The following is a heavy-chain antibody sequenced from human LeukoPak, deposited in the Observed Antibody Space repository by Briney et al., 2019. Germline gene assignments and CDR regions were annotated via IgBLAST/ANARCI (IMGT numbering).Heavy chain of an antibody. Sequence: GGSLRLSCAASGFTFDDYAMHWVRQAPGKGLEWVSGISWNSGSIGYADSVKGRFTISRDNAKNSLYLQMNSLRAEDTALYYCAKVGGSSYYFDYWGQGTLVTVSS. CDR1: GFTFDDYA. D-gene: IGHD3-10*01. V-gene: IGHV3-9*01. CDR3: AKVGGSSYYFDY. J-gene: IGHJ4*02. CDR2: ISWNSGSI.